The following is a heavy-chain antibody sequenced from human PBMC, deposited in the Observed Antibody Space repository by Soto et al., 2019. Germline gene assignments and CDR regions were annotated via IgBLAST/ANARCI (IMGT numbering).Heavy chain of an antibody. CDR2: ISAYNGNT. Sequence: ASVKVSCKASGYTFTSYGISWVRQAPGQGLEWMGWISAYNGNTNYAQKLQGRVTITADESTSTAYMELSSLRSEDTAVYYCARSCISTSCYVTKSFYYYYGMDVWGQGTTVTVSS. D-gene: IGHD2-2*01. CDR1: GYTFTSYG. CDR3: ARSCISTSCYVTKSFYYYYGMDV. J-gene: IGHJ6*02. V-gene: IGHV1-18*01.